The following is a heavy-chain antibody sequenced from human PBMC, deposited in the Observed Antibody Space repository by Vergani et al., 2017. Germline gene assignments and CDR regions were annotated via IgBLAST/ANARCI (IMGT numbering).Heavy chain of an antibody. V-gene: IGHV3-11*01. CDR2: ISSSGSPI. Sequence: QVQLVESGGGLVKPGGSLRLSCAASGFTFSDYYMSWIRQAPGKGLEWVSYISSSGSPIYYADSVKGRFTISRDNAKNSLYPQMNSLRAEDTAVYYCARDVITMVRGVSHNDAFDIWGQGTMVTVSS. CDR1: GFTFSDYY. D-gene: IGHD3-10*01. CDR3: ARDVITMVRGVSHNDAFDI. J-gene: IGHJ3*02.